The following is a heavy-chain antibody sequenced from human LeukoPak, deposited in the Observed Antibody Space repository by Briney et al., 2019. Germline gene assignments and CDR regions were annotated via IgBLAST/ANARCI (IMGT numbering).Heavy chain of an antibody. CDR3: AKDPPCSECLYWYFDL. CDR2: INPNSGGT. Sequence: ASVKVSCKASGYTFTGYYMHWVRQAPGQGLEWMGWINPNSGGTNYAQKFQGRVTMTRDTSISTAYMELSRLRSDDTAVYYCAKDPPCSECLYWYFDLWGRGTLVTVSS. V-gene: IGHV1-2*02. D-gene: IGHD3-3*01. CDR1: GYTFTGYY. J-gene: IGHJ2*01.